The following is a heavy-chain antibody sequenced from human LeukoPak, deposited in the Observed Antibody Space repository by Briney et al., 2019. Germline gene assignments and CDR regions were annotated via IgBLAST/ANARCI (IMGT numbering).Heavy chain of an antibody. CDR1: GGSISSYY. Sequence: SETLSLTCTVSGGSISSYYWSWIRQPPGKGLEWIGYIYTSGSTNYNPSLKSRVTMSVDTSKNQFSLKVRSVTAADTAVYYCAGEDSGYDYSPFYYWGQGILVTVSS. V-gene: IGHV4-59*01. D-gene: IGHD5-12*01. J-gene: IGHJ4*02. CDR3: AGEDSGYDYSPFYY. CDR2: IYTSGST.